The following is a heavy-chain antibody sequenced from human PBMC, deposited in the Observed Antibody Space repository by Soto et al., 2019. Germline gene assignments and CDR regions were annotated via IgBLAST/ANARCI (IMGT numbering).Heavy chain of an antibody. CDR3: ATDWGFCTGGSCN. D-gene: IGHD2-15*01. Sequence: QVQLVQSGAEVSEPGSSVKVSCKPSGGPFTNYSSSWVRQAPGQGLEWMGRIIPILGRANYAERFKGRVSITADKFTSTVYVEVYSLGSDDTAVYYCATDWGFCTGGSCNWGQGNLVTVSS. CDR1: GGPFTNYS. V-gene: IGHV1-69*02. J-gene: IGHJ4*02. CDR2: IIPILGRA.